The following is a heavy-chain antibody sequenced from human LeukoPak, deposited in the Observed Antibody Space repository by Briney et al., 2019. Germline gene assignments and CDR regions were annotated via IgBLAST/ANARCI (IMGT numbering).Heavy chain of an antibody. V-gene: IGHV3-23*01. D-gene: IGHD2-15*01. CDR3: AKIYCSGGSCPFDY. CDR2: ISGSGGST. CDR1: GFTLSSYA. J-gene: IGHJ4*02. Sequence: GGSLRLSCAASGFTLSSYAMSWVRQAPGKGLEWVSAISGSGGSTYYADSVKGRFTISRDNSKNTLYLQMNSLRAEDMAVYYCAKIYCSGGSCPFDYWGQGTLATVSS.